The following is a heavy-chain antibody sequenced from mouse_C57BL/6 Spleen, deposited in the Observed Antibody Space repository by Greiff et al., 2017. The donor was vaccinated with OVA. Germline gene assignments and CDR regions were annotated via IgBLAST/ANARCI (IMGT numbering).Heavy chain of an antibody. CDR3: ARGIYYDQGYFDV. CDR2: INPSTGGT. J-gene: IGHJ1*03. Sequence: EVQLQQSGPELVKPGASVKISCKASGYSFTGYYMNWVKQSPEKSLEWIGEINPSTGGTTYNQKFKAKATLTVDKSSSTAYMQLKSLTSEDSAVYYCARGIYYDQGYFDVWGTGTTVTVSS. CDR1: GYSFTGYY. V-gene: IGHV1-42*01. D-gene: IGHD2-4*01.